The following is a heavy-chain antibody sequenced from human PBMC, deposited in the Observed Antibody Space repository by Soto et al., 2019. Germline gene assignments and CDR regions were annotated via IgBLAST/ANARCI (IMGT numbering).Heavy chain of an antibody. Sequence: ASVKVSCKASGYTFTNNDVSWVRQATGQGLEWMGWMNPGSGDTGYAQKSQGRVTMTRDISIATAYMELNSLTSEDTAIYYCARMESFGSLNWFDPWGQGTLVTVSX. CDR1: GYTFTNND. J-gene: IGHJ5*02. CDR2: MNPGSGDT. CDR3: ARMESFGSLNWFDP. V-gene: IGHV1-8*02. D-gene: IGHD5-18*01.